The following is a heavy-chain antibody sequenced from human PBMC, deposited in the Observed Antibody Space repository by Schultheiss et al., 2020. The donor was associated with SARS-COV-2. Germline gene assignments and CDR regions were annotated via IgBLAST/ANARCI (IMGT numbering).Heavy chain of an antibody. J-gene: IGHJ3*02. D-gene: IGHD2/OR15-2a*01. V-gene: IGHV3-23*01. CDR3: AKVGDAAYYSI. CDR2: ISGSGGST. CDR1: GFTFSSYW. Sequence: GGSLRLSCAASGFTFSSYWMTWVRQAPGKGLEWVSSISGSGGSTYYADSVKGRFTISRDNSKNTLYLQMNSLRAEDTAVYYCAKVGDAAYYSIWGQGTMVTVSS.